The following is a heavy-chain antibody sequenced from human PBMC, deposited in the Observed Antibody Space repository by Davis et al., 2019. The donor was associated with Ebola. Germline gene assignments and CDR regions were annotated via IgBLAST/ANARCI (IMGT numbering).Heavy chain of an antibody. D-gene: IGHD6-13*01. CDR2: ISTYNGNT. CDR1: GYSFTDDG. CDR3: ARGLPSSCEDY. V-gene: IGHV1-18*01. Sequence: ASVKVSCKASGYSFTDDGISWVRQAPGQGLEWMGWISTYNGNTNYAQKLQGRVTMTTDTSTSTAYMELRSLRSDDTAVYYCARGLPSSCEDYWGQGTLVTVSS. J-gene: IGHJ4*02.